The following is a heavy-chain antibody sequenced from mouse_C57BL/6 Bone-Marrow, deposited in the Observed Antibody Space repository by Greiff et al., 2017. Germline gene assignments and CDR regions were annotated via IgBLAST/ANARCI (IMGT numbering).Heavy chain of an antibody. CDR2: ISSGGDYI. J-gene: IGHJ3*01. CDR1: GFTFRSYA. D-gene: IGHD4-1*01. CDR3: TRDWIDWGFAY. Sequence: EVQLVESGEGLVKPGGSLKLSCSASGFTFRSYAMSWVRQTPGKRLEWVAYISSGGDYIYYADTVTGRFTISRDNARNTLYLQMSSLKSEDTAMYYCTRDWIDWGFAYWGQGTLVTVSA. V-gene: IGHV5-9-1*02.